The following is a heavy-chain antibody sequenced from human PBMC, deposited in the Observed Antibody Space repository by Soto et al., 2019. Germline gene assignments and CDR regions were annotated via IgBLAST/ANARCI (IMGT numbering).Heavy chain of an antibody. CDR2: IIPIFGTA. CDR1: RGTLNGYK. J-gene: IGHJ4*02. V-gene: IGHV1-69*13. CDR3: ARGTPYDSSGYYYAAIFDY. D-gene: IGHD3-22*01. Sequence: SVKVSWKECRGTLNGYKITWGRQAPGKRLGWMGGIIPIFGTANYAQKFQGRVTITADESTSTAYMELSSLRSEDTAVYYCARGTPYDSSGYYYAAIFDYWGQGTLVTVSS.